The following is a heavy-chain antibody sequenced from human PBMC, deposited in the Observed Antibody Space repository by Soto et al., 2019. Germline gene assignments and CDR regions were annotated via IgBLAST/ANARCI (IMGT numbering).Heavy chain of an antibody. V-gene: IGHV1-69*13. CDR2: IIPIFGTA. CDR3: ARGTYYDILTGYYRGYYYYGMDV. D-gene: IGHD3-9*01. CDR1: GGTFSSYA. J-gene: IGHJ6*02. Sequence: SVKVSGKASGGTFSSYAISWVRQAPGQGLEWMGGIIPIFGTANYAQKFQGRVTITADESTSTAYMELSSLRSEDTAVYYCARGTYYDILTGYYRGYYYYGMDVWGQGTTVTVSS.